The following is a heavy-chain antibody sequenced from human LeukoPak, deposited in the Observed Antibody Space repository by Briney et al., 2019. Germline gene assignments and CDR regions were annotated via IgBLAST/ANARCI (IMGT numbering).Heavy chain of an antibody. CDR2: IIPIFGTA. CDR3: ARDRKWGSSWQKYWYFDL. Sequence: ASVKVSCKASGGTFSSYAISWVRHAPGQGLEWMGGIIPIFGTANYAQKFQGRVTITTDESTSTAYMELSSLRSEDTAVYYCARDRKWGSSWQKYWYFDLWGRGTLVTVSS. CDR1: GGTFSSYA. D-gene: IGHD6-13*01. V-gene: IGHV1-69*05. J-gene: IGHJ2*01.